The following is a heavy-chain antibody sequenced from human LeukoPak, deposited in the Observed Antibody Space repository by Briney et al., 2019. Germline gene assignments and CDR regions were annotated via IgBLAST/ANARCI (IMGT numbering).Heavy chain of an antibody. D-gene: IGHD3-22*01. CDR3: ARQRYDSSGYLYY. J-gene: IGHJ4*02. CDR1: GGTFRNYA. Sequence: ASVKVSCKASGGTFRNYAISWVRQAPGQGLEWMGGIIPIFGTANYAQKFQGRVTITADESTSTAYMELSRLRSDDTAVYYCARQRYDSSGYLYYWGQGTLVTVSS. V-gene: IGHV1-69*13. CDR2: IIPIFGTA.